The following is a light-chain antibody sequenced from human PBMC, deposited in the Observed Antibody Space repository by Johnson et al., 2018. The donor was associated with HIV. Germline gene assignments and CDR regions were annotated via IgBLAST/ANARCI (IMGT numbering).Light chain of an antibody. CDR1: SSNIGNNY. CDR2: DNN. CDR3: GTWDSSLSAFYV. V-gene: IGLV1-51*01. J-gene: IGLJ1*01. Sequence: QSVLTQPPSVSAAPGQKVTVSCSGSSSNIGNNYVSWYQQFPGTAPKLLIYDNNKRPSGIPDRFSGSKSGTSATLGITGLQTGDEADYYCGTWDSSLSAFYVFGTGTKVTV.